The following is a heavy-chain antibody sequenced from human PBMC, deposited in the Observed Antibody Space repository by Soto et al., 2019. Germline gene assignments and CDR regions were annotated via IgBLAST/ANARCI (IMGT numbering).Heavy chain of an antibody. D-gene: IGHD1-20*01. CDR3: ATSQKGYNWNYFDH. CDR2: IYYSGST. CDR1: GGSISSSSYY. Sequence: SETLSLTCTVSGGSISSSSYYWGWIRQPPGKGLEWIGSIYYSGSTYYNPSLKSRVTMSVDTSKNQFSLKLSAVTAADTAVYYCATSQKGYNWNYFDHWGQGALVTVSS. V-gene: IGHV4-39*01. J-gene: IGHJ4*02.